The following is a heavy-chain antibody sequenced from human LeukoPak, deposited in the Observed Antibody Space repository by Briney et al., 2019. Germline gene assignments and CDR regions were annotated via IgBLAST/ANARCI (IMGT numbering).Heavy chain of an antibody. V-gene: IGHV3-7*01. J-gene: IGHJ5*02. CDR3: SRDVGPNDR. CDR1: GFTFSSLW. D-gene: IGHD3-10*01. Sequence: GGSLRLSCAASGFTFSSLWMSWVRQAPGKRPEWVANIKQDGSEIYYVDSVKGRFTISRDNAKNLLYLQMNSLRAEDTAMYHCSRDVGPNDRWGQGTLVTVSS. CDR2: IKQDGSEI.